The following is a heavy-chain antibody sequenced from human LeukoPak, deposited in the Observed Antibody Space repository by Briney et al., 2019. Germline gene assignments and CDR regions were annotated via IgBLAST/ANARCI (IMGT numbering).Heavy chain of an antibody. D-gene: IGHD6-13*01. CDR1: GFTFSTYA. CDR3: ARMPGTALEIDY. Sequence: GGSLRLSCAASGFTFSTYAMSWVRQAPGKGLEWVSAISGSGGYTYHADSVKGRFTISRDSSKNTLYLQMNSLRAEDTAVYYCARMPGTALEIDYWGQGTLVTVSS. CDR2: ISGSGGYT. J-gene: IGHJ4*02. V-gene: IGHV3-23*01.